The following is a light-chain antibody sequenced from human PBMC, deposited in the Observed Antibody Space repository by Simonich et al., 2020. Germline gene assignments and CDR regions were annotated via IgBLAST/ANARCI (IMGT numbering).Light chain of an antibody. V-gene: IGLV7-46*01. CDR3: LLSYSGARV. CDR1: TGAVTSGHY. CDR2: DTS. J-gene: IGLJ3*02. Sequence: QAVVTQEPSLTVSPGGTVPLTCGSSTGAVTSGHYPYWFQQKPGQAPRKLIYDTSKKHSWPPARVAGSLLGGKAALTLSGAQPEDEAEYYCLLSYSGARVFGGGTKLTVL.